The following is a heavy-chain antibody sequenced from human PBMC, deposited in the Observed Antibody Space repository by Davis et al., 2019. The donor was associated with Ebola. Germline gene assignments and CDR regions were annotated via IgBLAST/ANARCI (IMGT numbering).Heavy chain of an antibody. V-gene: IGHV1-46*01. Sequence: AASVKVSCKASGYTFTNYYMHWVRQAPGQGLEWMGIINPSAGDPRNAQKFRGRVTMTRDTSTSTVYMELNSLGYDDTAVYFCARAGYGSDLPDTYYYYYGMDVWGKGTTVAVSS. D-gene: IGHD1-26*01. CDR1: GYTFTNYY. CDR3: ARAGYGSDLPDTYYYYYGMDV. CDR2: INPSAGDP. J-gene: IGHJ6*04.